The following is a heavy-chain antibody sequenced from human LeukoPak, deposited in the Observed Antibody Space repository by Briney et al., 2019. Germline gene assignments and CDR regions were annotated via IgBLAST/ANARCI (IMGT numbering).Heavy chain of an antibody. J-gene: IGHJ4*02. V-gene: IGHV3-23*01. CDR3: ARRIGSGSPFDY. CDR2: ISGSGGST. Sequence: PGGTLRLSCAASGFTFSHYGMTWVRQAPGKGLEWVSAISGSGGSTYYADSVKGRFTISRDNAKNSLYLQMNSLRAEDTAVYYCARRIGSGSPFDYWGQGTLVTVSS. D-gene: IGHD3-10*01. CDR1: GFTFSHYG.